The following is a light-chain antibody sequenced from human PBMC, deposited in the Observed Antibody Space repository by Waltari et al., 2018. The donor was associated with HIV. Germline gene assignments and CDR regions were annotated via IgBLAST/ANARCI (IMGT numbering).Light chain of an antibody. CDR1: SSDVGSYNL. Sequence: QSALTQPASVSGSPGQSITISCTGTSSDVGSYNLVSWYQQHPGKAPKLMIYEGSKRPSGVSNRFSGSTSGNTASLTISGLRAEDEAEYYCCSYAGSITYVVFGGGTKLTVL. CDR3: CSYAGSITYVV. V-gene: IGLV2-23*01. CDR2: EGS. J-gene: IGLJ2*01.